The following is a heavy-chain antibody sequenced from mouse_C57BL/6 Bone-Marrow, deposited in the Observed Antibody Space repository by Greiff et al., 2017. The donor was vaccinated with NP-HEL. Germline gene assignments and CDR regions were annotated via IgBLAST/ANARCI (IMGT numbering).Heavy chain of an antibody. CDR1: GYTFTSYG. CDR2: IYPRSGNT. V-gene: IGHV1-81*01. Sequence: QVQLKESGAELARPGASVKLSCKASGYTFTSYGISWVKQRTGKGLEWIGEIYPRSGNTYYNEKFKGKATLTADKSSSTAYMELRSLTSEDAAVYFCAREGNWTYFDYWGQGTTLTVSS. J-gene: IGHJ2*01. CDR3: AREGNWTYFDY. D-gene: IGHD4-1*01.